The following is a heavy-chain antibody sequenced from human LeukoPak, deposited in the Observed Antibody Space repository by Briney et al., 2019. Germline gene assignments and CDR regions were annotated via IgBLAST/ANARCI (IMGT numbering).Heavy chain of an antibody. Sequence: ASVKVSCKASGYTFTRHYIHWVRQAPGQGLEWMGTINPSGDSTSYAQKFQGRVTMTRDTSTSTVYMELSSLTSEDTAVYYCARAPGYGGNSDYWGQGTLVTVSS. V-gene: IGHV1-46*01. CDR2: INPSGDST. CDR1: GYTFTRHY. D-gene: IGHD4-23*01. J-gene: IGHJ4*02. CDR3: ARAPGYGGNSDY.